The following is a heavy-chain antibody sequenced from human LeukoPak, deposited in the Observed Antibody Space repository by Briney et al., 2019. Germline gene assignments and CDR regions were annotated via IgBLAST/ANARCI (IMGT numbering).Heavy chain of an antibody. Sequence: GGSLRLSCAASGFTVRSIYMTWVRQAPGKGLEWVSSFYSGGSSYYADSVKGRFIISRDSSTDTLYLQMNSLRVEDAAVYFCARDRGYGYGFFDYWGQGTLVTVSS. D-gene: IGHD5-18*01. J-gene: IGHJ4*02. CDR2: FYSGGSS. CDR3: ARDRGYGYGFFDY. V-gene: IGHV3-53*01. CDR1: GFTVRSIY.